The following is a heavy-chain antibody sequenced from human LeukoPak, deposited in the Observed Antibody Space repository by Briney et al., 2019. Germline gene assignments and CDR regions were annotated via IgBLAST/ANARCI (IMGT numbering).Heavy chain of an antibody. D-gene: IGHD6-19*01. V-gene: IGHV4-34*01. CDR2: INHSGST. Sequence: SETLSLTCAVYGVSFSGYYWSWIRQPPGKGLEWIGQINHSGSTNYNPSLKSRVTISVDTSKNQFSLKLSSVTAADTAVYYCARDIAYSSGYYAGGQGTLVTVAS. CDR3: ARDIAYSSGYYA. J-gene: IGHJ4*02. CDR1: GVSFSGYY.